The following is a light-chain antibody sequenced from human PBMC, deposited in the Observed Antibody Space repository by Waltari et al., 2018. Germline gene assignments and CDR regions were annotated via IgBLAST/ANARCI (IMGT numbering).Light chain of an antibody. V-gene: IGLV1-40*01. CDR2: SNT. Sequence: QSVLTQPPSVSGAPGQRVTISCTGSSSNLGPGSDVHWYQQLPGTAPQLLIYSNTKRPSGVPDRFSGSKSGASASLAITGLQPEDEADYYCQSYDNSLTGFYVFGTGTKVTVL. CDR1: SSNLGPGSD. CDR3: QSYDNSLTGFYV. J-gene: IGLJ1*01.